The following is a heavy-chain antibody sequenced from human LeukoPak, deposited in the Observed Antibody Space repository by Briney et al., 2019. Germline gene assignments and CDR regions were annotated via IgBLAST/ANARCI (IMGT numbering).Heavy chain of an antibody. V-gene: IGHV4-38-2*02. J-gene: IGHJ3*02. CDR3: ARDRTTYGRWAFDI. CDR1: RYSISSDYY. Sequence: SETLSLTCAVSRYSISSDYYWGWIRQPPGKGLEWIGSIYHSGSTYYNPSLKSRVTISLDTSKNQFSLKLSSVTAADTAVYYCARDRTTYGRWAFDIWGQGTMVTVSS. D-gene: IGHD3-16*01. CDR2: IYHSGST.